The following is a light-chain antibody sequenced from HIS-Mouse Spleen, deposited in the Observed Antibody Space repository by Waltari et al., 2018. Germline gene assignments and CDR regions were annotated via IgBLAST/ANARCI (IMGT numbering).Light chain of an antibody. CDR2: AAS. J-gene: IGKJ1*01. CDR1: QSISSY. V-gene: IGKV1-39*01. Sequence: DIQMTQSPSSLSASVGDRVTITCRASQSISSYLNWYQQNPGKAPKLLIYAASRLQSGVPSRFSGSGSGTDFTLTISSLQPEDFATYYCQQSYSTPRTFGQGTKVEIK. CDR3: QQSYSTPRT.